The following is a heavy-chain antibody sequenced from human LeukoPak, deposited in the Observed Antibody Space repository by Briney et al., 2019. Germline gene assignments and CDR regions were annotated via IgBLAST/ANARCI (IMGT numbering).Heavy chain of an antibody. CDR1: GFTCYDYA. V-gene: IGHV3-9*01. CDR3: TTDLSPAWTRPFFDY. CDR2: ISWNSGSI. D-gene: IGHD1-1*01. Sequence: AGRSLRLSCAASGFTCYDYAMHWLRQAPGKGLEWVSGISWNSGSIAYADSVKGRFTISRDNAKNSLYLQMNSLRAEDTAFYYCTTDLSPAWTRPFFDYWGQGTLVTVSS. J-gene: IGHJ4*02.